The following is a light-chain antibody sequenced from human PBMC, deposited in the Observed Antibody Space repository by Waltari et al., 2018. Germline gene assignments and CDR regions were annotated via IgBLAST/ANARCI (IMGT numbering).Light chain of an antibody. V-gene: IGKV3-20*01. CDR2: HTS. CDR1: QSVNIS. J-gene: IGKJ1*01. Sequence: IVLTQSPGTLSLSPGESATLSCRASQSVNISLAWYQQKPGQAPRLLLYHTSTRAAGIPDRFSGSGSGTDFSLTISGLEPEDFAVYYCQHYKNLPVSFGQGTKVEIK. CDR3: QHYKNLPVS.